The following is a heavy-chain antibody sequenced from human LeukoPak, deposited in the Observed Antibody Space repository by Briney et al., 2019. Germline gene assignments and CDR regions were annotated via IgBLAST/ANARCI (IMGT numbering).Heavy chain of an antibody. CDR1: GGTFSSYA. J-gene: IGHJ4*02. Sequence: SVKVSCKASGGTFSSYAISWVRQAPGQGLEWMGGIIPIFGTAIYAQKFQGRVTMTEDTSTDTAYMELSSLRSEDTAVYYCATGRDYYGSGSYGYFDYWGQGTLVTVSS. CDR3: ATGRDYYGSGSYGYFDY. D-gene: IGHD3-10*01. V-gene: IGHV1-69*06. CDR2: IIPIFGTA.